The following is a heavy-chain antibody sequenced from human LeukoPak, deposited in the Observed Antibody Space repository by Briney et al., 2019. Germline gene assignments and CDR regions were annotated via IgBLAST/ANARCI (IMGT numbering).Heavy chain of an antibody. CDR3: ARDRDDYGDYYCY. D-gene: IGHD4-17*01. CDR1: GGTFSSYA. CDR2: IIPIFGTA. Sequence: SVKVSCKASGGTFSSYAISWVRQAPGQGLEWMGGIIPIFGTANYAQKLQGRVTITADESTSTAYMELSSLRSEDTAVYYCARDRDDYGDYYCYWGQGTLVTVSS. J-gene: IGHJ4*02. V-gene: IGHV1-69*13.